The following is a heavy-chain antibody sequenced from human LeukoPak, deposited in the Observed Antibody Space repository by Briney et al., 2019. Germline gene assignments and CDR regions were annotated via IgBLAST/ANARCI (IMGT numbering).Heavy chain of an antibody. V-gene: IGHV4-4*07. CDR1: GGSISSYY. D-gene: IGHD2-2*01. J-gene: IGHJ4*02. CDR2: IYTSGST. CDR3: ARHPRVPVPAATYYFDY. Sequence: SETLSLTCTVSGGSISSYYWSWIRQPAGKGLEWIGRIYTSGSTNYNPSLKSRVTMSVDTSKNQFSLKLSSVTAADPAVYYCARHPRVPVPAATYYFDYWGQGTLVTVSS.